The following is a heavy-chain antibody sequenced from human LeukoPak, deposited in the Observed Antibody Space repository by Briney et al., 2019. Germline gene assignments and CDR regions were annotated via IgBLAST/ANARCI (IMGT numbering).Heavy chain of an antibody. CDR1: GYTFTSYD. J-gene: IGHJ6*03. D-gene: IGHD6-13*01. V-gene: IGHV1-8*01. Sequence: ASVKVSCKASGYTFTSYDINWVRQSTGQGLEWMRWMNPNSGNTGYAQKFQGRVTMTRNTSISTAYMELSSLRSEDTAVYYCARGGSSWYMSSYYYYMDVWGKGTTVTISS. CDR2: MNPNSGNT. CDR3: ARGGSSWYMSSYYYYMDV.